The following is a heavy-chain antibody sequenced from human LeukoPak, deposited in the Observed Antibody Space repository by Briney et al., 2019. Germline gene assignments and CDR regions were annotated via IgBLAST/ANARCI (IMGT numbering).Heavy chain of an antibody. Sequence: PSETLSLTCSVSGGSISSSTYYWGWLRQPPGQGLKWIGNIYNSGSTYYNPSLKSRVTISVDTSKNQFSLKLSSVTAADTAVYYCARQAYSSNLGWFDPWGQGTLVTVSS. CDR1: GGSISSSTYY. D-gene: IGHD6-13*01. CDR2: IYNSGST. J-gene: IGHJ5*02. CDR3: ARQAYSSNLGWFDP. V-gene: IGHV4-39*01.